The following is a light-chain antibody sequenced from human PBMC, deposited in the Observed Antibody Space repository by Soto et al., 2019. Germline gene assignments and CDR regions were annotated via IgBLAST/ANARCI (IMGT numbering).Light chain of an antibody. CDR3: SSYTTSNSPLHL. V-gene: IGLV2-14*01. J-gene: IGLJ1*01. CDR2: EVS. Sequence: QSVLTQPASVSGSPGQSITISCTGTSSDTAGYNYVSWYQQHPGKAPKLMIYEVSNRPSGVSNRFSGSQSGNTASLTISGLQAEDEANYYCSSYTTSNSPLHLFGTGTKVTVL. CDR1: SSDTAGYNY.